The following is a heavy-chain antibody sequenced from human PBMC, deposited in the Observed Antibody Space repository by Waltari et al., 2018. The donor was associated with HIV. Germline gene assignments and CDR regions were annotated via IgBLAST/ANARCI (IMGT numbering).Heavy chain of an antibody. D-gene: IGHD5-18*01. CDR1: TFSVANNY. CDR3: ARDGKLAKYSCDY. V-gene: IGHV3-53*02. CDR2: IYMDDTT. J-gene: IGHJ4*02. Sequence: VETGGTVIRPGGSLRLSCSPFTFSVANNYVTWLRLAPGRGLEWVSAIYMDDTTHYADAVKGRFTISRDNAKNSLHLQMNSLRVDDTAVYYCARDGKLAKYSCDYWGQGTLVTVSS.